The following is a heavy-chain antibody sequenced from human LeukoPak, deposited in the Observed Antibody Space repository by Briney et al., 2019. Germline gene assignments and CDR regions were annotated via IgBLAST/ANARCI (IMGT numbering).Heavy chain of an antibody. CDR2: IYYSGST. CDR1: GGSISSSSYC. V-gene: IGHV4-39*07. D-gene: IGHD1-26*01. CDR3: ARVRDMWVGATNWFDP. Sequence: SETLSLTCTVSGGSISSSSYCWGWLRQPPGKGLEWIERIYYSGSTYYNPSLKSRVTISVDTSKNQFSLKLSSVTAADTAVYYCARVRDMWVGATNWFDPWGQGTLVTVSS. J-gene: IGHJ5*02.